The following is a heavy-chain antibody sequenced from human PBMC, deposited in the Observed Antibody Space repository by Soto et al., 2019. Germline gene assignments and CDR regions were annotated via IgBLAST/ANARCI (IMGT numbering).Heavy chain of an antibody. CDR2: INWSGSYT. V-gene: IGHV3-11*06. D-gene: IGHD5-18*01. J-gene: IGHJ5*02. Sequence: GGSLILSGSASGFALSDYYVSWISQAPGKGLEWVSHINWSGSYTNYADSVRGRFTISRDNAKNSLYLQMNSLRVEDTAVYYCARDISGPASGYDWFDTWGQGTLVTVSS. CDR3: ARDISGPASGYDWFDT. CDR1: GFALSDYY.